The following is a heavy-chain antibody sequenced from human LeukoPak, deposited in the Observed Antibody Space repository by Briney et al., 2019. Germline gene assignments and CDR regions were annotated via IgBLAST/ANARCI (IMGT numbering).Heavy chain of an antibody. CDR2: IYSGGST. CDR1: GFTVSSNY. J-gene: IGHJ4*02. D-gene: IGHD5-24*01. Sequence: GGSLRLSCAASGFTVSSNYMSWVRQAPGKGLEWVSVIYSGGSTYYADSMKGRFTISRDNSKNTLYLQMNSLRAEDTAVYYCARDEVDKEMATIFFDYWGQGTLVTVSS. CDR3: ARDEVDKEMATIFFDY. V-gene: IGHV3-66*01.